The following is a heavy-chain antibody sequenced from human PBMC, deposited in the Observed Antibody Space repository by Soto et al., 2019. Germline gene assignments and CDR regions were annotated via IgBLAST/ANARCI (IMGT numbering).Heavy chain of an antibody. Sequence: QVQLQESGPGLVKPSETLSLTCTVSGGSISRYYWSWIRQPPGKGLEWIGYIYYSGSTNYNPSLKSRVTIAVDTSKNQFSLKLSSVTAADTAVYYCAMGVPFSSWSLWNWFDPWGPGTLVTVSS. V-gene: IGHV4-59*01. CDR2: IYYSGST. J-gene: IGHJ5*02. CDR3: AMGVPFSSWSLWNWFDP. D-gene: IGHD6-13*01. CDR1: GGSISRYY.